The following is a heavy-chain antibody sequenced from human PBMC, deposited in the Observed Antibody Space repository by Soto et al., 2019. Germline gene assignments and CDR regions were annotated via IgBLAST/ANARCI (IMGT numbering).Heavy chain of an antibody. J-gene: IGHJ6*02. CDR3: AKLNSDLWPQNNYPSGYYYGMDV. Sequence: GGSLRLSCAASGFTFSSYAMSWVRQAPGKGLEWVSAISGSGGSTYYADSVKGRFTLSRDNSKNTLYLQMNSLRAEDTAVYYCAKLNSDLWPQNNYPSGYYYGMDVWGQGTTVTVSS. CDR2: ISGSGGST. CDR1: GFTFSSYA. D-gene: IGHD4-4*01. V-gene: IGHV3-23*01.